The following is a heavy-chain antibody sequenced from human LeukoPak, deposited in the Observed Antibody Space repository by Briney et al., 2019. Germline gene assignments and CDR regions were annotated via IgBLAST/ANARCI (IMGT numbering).Heavy chain of an antibody. V-gene: IGHV3-30*03. J-gene: IGHJ4*02. D-gene: IGHD3-10*01. CDR2: IPYDGSNK. Sequence: GGSLRLSCAASGFTFSSYGMHWVRQAPGKGLEWVAIIPYDGSNKYYADSVKGRFTISRDNSKNTLYLQMNSLRAEDTAVYYCARDLLLWFGELSGDSDYWGQGTLVTVSS. CDR1: GFTFSSYG. CDR3: ARDLLLWFGELSGDSDY.